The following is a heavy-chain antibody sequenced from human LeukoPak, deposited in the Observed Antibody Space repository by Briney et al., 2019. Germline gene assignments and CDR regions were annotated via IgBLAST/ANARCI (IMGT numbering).Heavy chain of an antibody. CDR1: GFTFSSYG. Sequence: PGGSLRLSCAASGFTFSSYGMHWVRQAPGKGLEWVAVIWYDGSNKYYADSVKGRFTISRDNSKNTLYLRMNSLRAEDTAVYYCAGSIAVAGTIDYWGQGTLVTVSS. CDR2: IWYDGSNK. D-gene: IGHD6-19*01. V-gene: IGHV3-33*01. J-gene: IGHJ4*02. CDR3: AGSIAVAGTIDY.